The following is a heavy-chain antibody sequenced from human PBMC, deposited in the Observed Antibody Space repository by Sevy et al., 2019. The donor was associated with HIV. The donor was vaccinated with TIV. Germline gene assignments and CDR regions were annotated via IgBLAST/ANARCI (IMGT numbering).Heavy chain of an antibody. Sequence: SQTLSLTCAISGDSVSSSSAAWNWFRQSPSRGLEWLGRTYYRSKWYNNHAVSVKSRVTINPDTSENQFSLHLNSVTPEDTAVYFCARGDELNSYYYGMDVWGQGTTVTVSS. CDR2: TYYRSKWYN. J-gene: IGHJ6*02. D-gene: IGHD1-1*01. CDR1: GDSVSSSSAA. V-gene: IGHV6-1*01. CDR3: ARGDELNSYYYGMDV.